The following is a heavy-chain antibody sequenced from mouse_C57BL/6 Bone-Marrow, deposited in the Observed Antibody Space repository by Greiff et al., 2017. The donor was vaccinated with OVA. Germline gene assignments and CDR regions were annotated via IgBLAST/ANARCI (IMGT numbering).Heavy chain of an antibody. CDR1: GYTFTSYW. CDR2: IDPSDSET. V-gene: IGHV1-52*01. J-gene: IGHJ1*03. Sequence: QVQLKQPGAELVRPGSSVKLSCKASGYTFTSYWMHWVKQRPIQGLEWIGNIDPSDSETHYNQKFKDKATLTVDKSSSTAYMQLSSLTSEDSAVYYCARPLYGSSYAYWYFDVWGTGTTVTVSS. CDR3: ARPLYGSSYAYWYFDV. D-gene: IGHD1-1*01.